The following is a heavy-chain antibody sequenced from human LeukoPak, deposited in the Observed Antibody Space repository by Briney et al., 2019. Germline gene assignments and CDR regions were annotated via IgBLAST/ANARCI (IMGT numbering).Heavy chain of an antibody. V-gene: IGHV3-66*01. D-gene: IGHD6-6*01. CDR3: AAHSSSTTRFDY. CDR1: GFIVSGNY. Sequence: PGGSLRLSCAASGFIVSGNYMSWVRQAPGKGLEWGSVIYSGGSTYYADSVKGRFTISRDNSKNTLYLQMNSLRAEDTAVYYCAAHSSSTTRFDYWGQGTLVTVSS. CDR2: IYSGGST. J-gene: IGHJ4*02.